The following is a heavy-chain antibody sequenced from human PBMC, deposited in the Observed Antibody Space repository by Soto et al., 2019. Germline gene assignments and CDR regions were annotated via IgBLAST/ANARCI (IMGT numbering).Heavy chain of an antibody. J-gene: IGHJ6*04. CDR3: ASDQTTAITRFYYYYDREG. V-gene: IGHV3-7*03. D-gene: IGHD1-1*01. CDR1: GFTFSSYW. Sequence: PWGSRTLSCAASGFTFSSYWMSWVRQAPGKGLEWVANIKQDASEKYYVDSVKGRFTISRDNAKNSLYLQMNSLRAEDTAVYYCASDQTTAITRFYYYYDREGWGKDTTVNISS. CDR2: IKQDASEK.